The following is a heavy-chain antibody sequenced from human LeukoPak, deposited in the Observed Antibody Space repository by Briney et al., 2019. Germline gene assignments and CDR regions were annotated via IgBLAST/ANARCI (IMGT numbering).Heavy chain of an antibody. J-gene: IGHJ4*02. CDR2: VKQDGNEK. CDR3: ARVFPRYGDYDY. CDR1: GFSFSGYW. V-gene: IGHV3-7*01. Sequence: GGSLRLSCAASGFSFSGYWLSWVRQAPGKGLEWVAKVKQDGNEKYYVDSVKGRFIISRDNAKSSLYLQMNSLRAEDTAVYYCARVFPRYGDYDYWGQGTLVTVSS. D-gene: IGHD4-17*01.